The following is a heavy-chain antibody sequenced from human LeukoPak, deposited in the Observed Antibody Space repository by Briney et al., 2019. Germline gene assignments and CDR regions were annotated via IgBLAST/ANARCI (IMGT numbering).Heavy chain of an antibody. CDR3: ARDKPEIRGVTETKGDY. CDR2: IFPLFGTV. Sequence: SVKVSCKASGGTFNTFPITWVRQAPGQGLEWVGRIFPLFGTVNYAQNFQGRVTNTADESTSTAYMALSSLRSDDTAVYYCARDKPEIRGVTETKGDYWGQGTLVTVSS. V-gene: IGHV1-69*13. D-gene: IGHD3-10*01. J-gene: IGHJ4*02. CDR1: GGTFNTFP.